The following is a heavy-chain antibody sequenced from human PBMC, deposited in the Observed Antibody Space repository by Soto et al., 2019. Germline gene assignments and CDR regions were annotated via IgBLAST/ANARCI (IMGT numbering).Heavy chain of an antibody. D-gene: IGHD6-6*01. V-gene: IGHV1-18*04. CDR3: ARTGGGMAARPLEY. CDR2: ISAYNGNK. J-gene: IGHJ4*02. Sequence: QVQLVQSGGEVKKPGASVEVSCRTSGYMFTTYGMSWVRQAPGQGLEWMEWISAYNGNKKYAQKFKGRVTMTTNTSTGTGSRELRNLTSDDTGTYFCARTGGGMAARPLEYWGQGTLVTVSS. CDR1: GYMFTTYG.